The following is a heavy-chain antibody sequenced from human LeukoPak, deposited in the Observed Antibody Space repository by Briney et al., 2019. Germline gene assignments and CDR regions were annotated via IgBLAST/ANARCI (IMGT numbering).Heavy chain of an antibody. V-gene: IGHV1-18*01. J-gene: IGHJ3*02. CDR1: DYTFTSYG. D-gene: IGHD6-13*01. CDR3: ARDIAAAGNDAFDI. CDR2: ISAYNGNT. Sequence: GASVKVSCKASDYTFTSYGISWVRQAPGQGLEWMGWISAYNGNTNYAQKLQGRVTMTTDTSTSTAYMELRSLRSDDTAVYYCARDIAAAGNDAFDIWGQGTMVTVSS.